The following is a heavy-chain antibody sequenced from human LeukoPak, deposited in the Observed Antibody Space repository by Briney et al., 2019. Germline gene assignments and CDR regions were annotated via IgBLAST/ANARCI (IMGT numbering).Heavy chain of an antibody. CDR3: ATTNWNYHGY. D-gene: IGHD1-20*01. J-gene: IGHJ4*02. Sequence: WISYISSSGSTIYYADSVKGRFTISRDNAKNSLYLQMNSLRAEDTAVYYCATTNWNYHGYWGQGTLVTVSS. CDR2: ISSSGSTI. V-gene: IGHV3-11*04.